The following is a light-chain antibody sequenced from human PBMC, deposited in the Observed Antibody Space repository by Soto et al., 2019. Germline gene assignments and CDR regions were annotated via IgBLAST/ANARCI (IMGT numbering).Light chain of an antibody. CDR3: QHYNSYSEA. V-gene: IGKV1-5*03. Sequence: DIQMTQSPSSLSASVGDRVTITCQASQDIDKFLNWYQQKPGKPPKLLIYKASTLKSGVPSRFSGSGSGTEFTLTISSLQPDDFATYYCQHYNSYSEAFGQGTKVDIK. J-gene: IGKJ1*01. CDR1: QDIDKF. CDR2: KAS.